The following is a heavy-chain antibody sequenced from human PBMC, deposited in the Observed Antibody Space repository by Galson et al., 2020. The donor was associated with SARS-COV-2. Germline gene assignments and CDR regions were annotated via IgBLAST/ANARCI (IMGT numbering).Heavy chain of an antibody. D-gene: IGHD4-17*01. Sequence: SGPTLVHPPQTLTLTRNFSGFSLRTSGVGGGGIRQAPGKALEWLALIHWDDDKRYSPSLKSRLTITKDTSKNQVVRTMTNMDPVDTATYYCVHRRTVTPGYFEPWSRGTLLTSTS. CDR1: GFSLRTSGVG. CDR2: IHWDDDK. J-gene: IGHJ2*01. V-gene: IGHV2-5*02. CDR3: VHRRTVTPGYFEP.